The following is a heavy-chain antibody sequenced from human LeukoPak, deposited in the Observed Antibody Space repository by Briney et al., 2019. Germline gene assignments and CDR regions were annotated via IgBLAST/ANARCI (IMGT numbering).Heavy chain of an antibody. V-gene: IGHV3-23*01. Sequence: GGSLRLSCAVSGITLSNYGMSWVRQAPGKGLEWVAGLSGSGGGTNYADSVQGRFAISRDNPKNTLYLQMNSLRAEDTAVYFCAKRGVVVRVFLVGFHKEAYYFDSWGQGALVTVSS. CDR3: AKRGVVVRVFLVGFHKEAYYFDS. J-gene: IGHJ4*02. D-gene: IGHD3-10*01. CDR1: GITLSNYG. CDR2: LSGSGGGT.